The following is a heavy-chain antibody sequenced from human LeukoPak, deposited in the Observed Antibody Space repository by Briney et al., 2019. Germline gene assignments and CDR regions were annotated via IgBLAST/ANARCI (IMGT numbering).Heavy chain of an antibody. CDR3: ARVGSRYCSSTSCYTAFDY. CDR1: GGTFSSYA. CDR2: IIPIFGTA. J-gene: IGHJ4*02. V-gene: IGHV1-69*13. D-gene: IGHD2-2*02. Sequence: SVKVSCKASGGTFSSYAISWVRQAPGQGLEWMGGIIPIFGTANYAQKFQGRVTITADESTSTAYMELSSLRSEDTAVYDCARVGSRYCSSTSCYTAFDYWGQGTLVTVSS.